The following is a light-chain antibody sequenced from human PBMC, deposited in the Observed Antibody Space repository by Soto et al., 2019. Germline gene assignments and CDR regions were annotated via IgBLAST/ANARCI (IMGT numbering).Light chain of an antibody. CDR1: RSNIGGNS. CDR3: ATWDDSLTGVV. J-gene: IGLJ1*01. Sequence: QSALTQPPSASGTPGQRVTISCSGTRSNIGGNSVNWYQQLPGKAPKPLIYSNNQRPSGVPDRFSASKSGTSASLAISGLQSEDEADYYCATWDDSLTGVVFGTGTKVTVL. V-gene: IGLV1-44*01. CDR2: SNN.